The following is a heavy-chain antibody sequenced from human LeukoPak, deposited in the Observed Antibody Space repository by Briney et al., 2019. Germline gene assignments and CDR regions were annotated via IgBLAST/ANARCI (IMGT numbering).Heavy chain of an antibody. D-gene: IGHD4-17*01. J-gene: IGHJ5*02. CDR2: IWYDGSNK. CDR1: GFTFSIYG. V-gene: IGHV3-33*01. Sequence: PGRSLRLACAASGFTFSIYGMHWVRQAPGKGLEWVAVIWYDGSNKNYADSVKGRFTISRDNSKNTLYLQMNSLRAEDTAVYYCARRADYGDYNWFDPWGQGTLVTVSS. CDR3: ARRADYGDYNWFDP.